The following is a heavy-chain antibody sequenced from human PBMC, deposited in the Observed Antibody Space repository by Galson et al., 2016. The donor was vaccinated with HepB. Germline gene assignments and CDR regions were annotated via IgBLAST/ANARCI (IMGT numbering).Heavy chain of an antibody. CDR2: SNPRAGST. Sequence: SVKVSCKASGYTFTYYSIHWVRQAPGQGLEWMGISNPRAGSTTYAQKFQGRFTVASDTPTRTLYMELSSLSSEDTAVFYCARDRRGGVVMLLDHYYMDVWGEGTTVTVSS. CDR1: GYTFTYYS. CDR3: ARDRRGGVVMLLDHYYMDV. J-gene: IGHJ6*03. V-gene: IGHV1-46*01. D-gene: IGHD3-3*01.